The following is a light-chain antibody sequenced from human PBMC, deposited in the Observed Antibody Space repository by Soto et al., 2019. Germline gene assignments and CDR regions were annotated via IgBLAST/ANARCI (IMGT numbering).Light chain of an antibody. CDR1: RRISSNY. CDR2: AAS. Sequence: DIVLTQSPGTLSLSPGERATLSCRASRRISSNYLGWYQQKPGQAPRLLIYAASSRATGIPARFSGSGSGTDLTLTISGLEPEDFVVYYCQQYGSSVIFGGGTNVDIK. V-gene: IGKV3-20*01. J-gene: IGKJ4*01. CDR3: QQYGSSVI.